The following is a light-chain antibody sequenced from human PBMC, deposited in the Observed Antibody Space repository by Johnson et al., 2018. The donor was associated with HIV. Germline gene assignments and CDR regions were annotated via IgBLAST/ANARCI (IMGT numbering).Light chain of an antibody. Sequence: QSVLTQSPSVSAAPGQKVTISCSGSSSTIGSNYVSWYQLLPGTPPKLLIFKNNERPSGIPDRFSGSKSGTSATLGITGLQTGDEADYYCGTWDTSLRGGGVFGTGTKVTVL. V-gene: IGLV1-51*02. CDR2: KNN. CDR1: SSTIGSNY. CDR3: GTWDTSLRGGGV. J-gene: IGLJ1*01.